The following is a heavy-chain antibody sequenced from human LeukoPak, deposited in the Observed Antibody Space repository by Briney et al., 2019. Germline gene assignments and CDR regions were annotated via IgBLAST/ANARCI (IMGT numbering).Heavy chain of an antibody. Sequence: YPSETLSLTCAVYGGSFSGYYWSWIRQPPGKGLEWIGEINHSGSTNYNPSLKSRVTISVDTSRNQFSLKLSSVTAADTAVYYCARHYSGRFLEWPLDVWGQGTTVTVSS. V-gene: IGHV4-34*01. J-gene: IGHJ6*02. D-gene: IGHD3-3*01. CDR3: ARHYSGRFLEWPLDV. CDR2: INHSGST. CDR1: GGSFSGYY.